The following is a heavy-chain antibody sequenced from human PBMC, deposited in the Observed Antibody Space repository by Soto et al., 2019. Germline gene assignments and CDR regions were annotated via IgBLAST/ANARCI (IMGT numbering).Heavy chain of an antibody. CDR2: IYWDDDK. Sequence: QITLKESGPTLVKPTQTLTLTCTFSGFSVSTSGVGVAWIRQPPGKALEWLALIYWDDDKRYSPFLQSRVTITKHTSKNQAVLTMTNMDPVDTATYYCAHKGGRGAGMDVWGQGTTVTVSS. CDR1: GFSVSTSGVG. J-gene: IGHJ6*02. CDR3: AHKGGRGAGMDV. D-gene: IGHD2-15*01. V-gene: IGHV2-5*02.